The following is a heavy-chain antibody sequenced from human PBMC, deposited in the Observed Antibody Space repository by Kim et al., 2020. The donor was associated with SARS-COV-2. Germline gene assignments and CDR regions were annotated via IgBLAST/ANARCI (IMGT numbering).Heavy chain of an antibody. CDR2: INWNGGST. J-gene: IGHJ6*02. V-gene: IGHV3-20*04. CDR1: GFTLGDYG. CDR3: ARGRKQWLTYYYYYGMDV. Sequence: GGSLRLSCAASGFTLGDYGMSWVRQAPGKGLEWVSGINWNGGSTGYADSVKGRFTISRDNAKNSLYLQMNSLRAEDTALYYCARGRKQWLTYYYYYGMDVWGQGTTVTVSS. D-gene: IGHD6-19*01.